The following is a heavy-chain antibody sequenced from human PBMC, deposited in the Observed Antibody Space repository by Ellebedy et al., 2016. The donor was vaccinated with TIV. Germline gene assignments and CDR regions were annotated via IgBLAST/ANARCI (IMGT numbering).Heavy chain of an antibody. J-gene: IGHJ4*02. D-gene: IGHD3-10*01. CDR1: GFTFSSHW. Sequence: PGGSLRLSCAASGFTFSSHWIHWVRQGPGKGLVWVSRINNDGNITIYADSVKGRFAISRDNAKNTLYLQMNSLRAGDTAVYYCARDSILTMGRGIFADYWGQGTLVTVSS. CDR2: INNDGNIT. CDR3: ARDSILTMGRGIFADY. V-gene: IGHV3-74*01.